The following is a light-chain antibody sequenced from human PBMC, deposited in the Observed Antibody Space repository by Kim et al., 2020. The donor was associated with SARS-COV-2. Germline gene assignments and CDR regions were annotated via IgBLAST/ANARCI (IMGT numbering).Light chain of an antibody. CDR3: QQAYSVPFT. Sequence: SASVGDTVTISCRARQTISTYVNWYQQRPGRVPKLLIYGAYTLHSGVPSRFSGGVSGTDFTLTISPLQPEDFATYYCQQAYSVPFTFGGGTKLEI. J-gene: IGKJ4*01. CDR2: GAY. CDR1: QTISTY. V-gene: IGKV1-39*01.